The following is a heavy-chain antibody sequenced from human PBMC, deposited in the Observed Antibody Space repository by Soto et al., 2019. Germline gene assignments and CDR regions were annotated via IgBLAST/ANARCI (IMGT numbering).Heavy chain of an antibody. Sequence: QMPGKGLEWMGRIDPSDSYTNYSPSFQGHVTISADKSISTAYLQWSSLKASDTAMYYCDRGGPDDPSKWGQGPLVTVYS. J-gene: IGHJ4*02. V-gene: IGHV5-10-1*01. CDR2: IDPSDSYT. D-gene: IGHD3-3*01. CDR3: DRGGPDDPSK.